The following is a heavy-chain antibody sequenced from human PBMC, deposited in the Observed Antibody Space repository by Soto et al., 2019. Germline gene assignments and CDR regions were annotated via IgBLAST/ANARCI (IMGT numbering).Heavy chain of an antibody. CDR2: IHPGESDT. V-gene: IGHV5-51*01. CDR3: ARHEATYYNFYGMDV. J-gene: IGHJ6*02. CDR1: GYSFTTYW. Sequence: XESLKISCKSYGYSFTTYWTAWVRHMPGKGLEWMGSIHPGESDTRYSPSFQGQVTISADRSITTAYLQWSSLKASDTAIYYCARHEATYYNFYGMDVWGQGTTVTVSS.